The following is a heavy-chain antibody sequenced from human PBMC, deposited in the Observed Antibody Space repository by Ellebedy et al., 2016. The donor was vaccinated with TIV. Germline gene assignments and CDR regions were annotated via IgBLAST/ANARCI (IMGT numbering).Heavy chain of an antibody. CDR2: MYHSGSP. J-gene: IGHJ3*01. CDR1: DGSFSDYY. CDR3: ARAVTIVGPTMLHGFDV. V-gene: IGHV4-38-2*01. D-gene: IGHD1-26*01. Sequence: MPSETLSLTCAVYDGSFSDYYWGWIRQSPGKGLDWIASMYHSGSPFYSPPLKSRVTISVDTSKNQFFLRLRSVTAADTAVYYWARAVTIVGPTMLHGFDVWGQGTMVTVSS.